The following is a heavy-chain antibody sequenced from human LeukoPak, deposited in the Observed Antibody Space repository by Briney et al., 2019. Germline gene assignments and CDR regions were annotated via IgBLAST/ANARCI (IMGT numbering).Heavy chain of an antibody. J-gene: IGHJ4*02. D-gene: IGHD3-16*01. CDR1: GDSVSINSAA. CDR3: AGGGGSFDY. CDR2: TYYRSKWYN. V-gene: IGHV6-1*01. Sequence: SPTLSLTFAISGDSVSINSAAWNWIRQSPSRGLEWLGRTYYRSKWYNDYAGSVKSRITINSDTSKNQFSLQLNSVSPEDTAVYYCAGGGGSFDYWGQGTLVTVSS.